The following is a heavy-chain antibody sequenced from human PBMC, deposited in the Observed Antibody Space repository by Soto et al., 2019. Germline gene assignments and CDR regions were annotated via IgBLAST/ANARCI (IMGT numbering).Heavy chain of an antibody. V-gene: IGHV3-30-3*01. CDR2: ISYDGSNK. J-gene: IGHJ4*02. D-gene: IGHD2-21*01. CDR1: GFTFSSYA. Sequence: QVQLVESGGGVVQPGRSLRLSCAASGFTFSSYAMHWVRQAPGKGLEWVAVISYDGSNKYYADSVKGRFTISRDNSKNTLYLQMNSLRAEDTAVYYCARGGIMLFCNPVDYGGQGTLVTVSS. CDR3: ARGGIMLFCNPVDY.